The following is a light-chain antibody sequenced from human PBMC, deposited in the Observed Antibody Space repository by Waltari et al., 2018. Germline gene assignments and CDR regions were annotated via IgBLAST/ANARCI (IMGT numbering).Light chain of an antibody. J-gene: IGLJ3*02. CDR1: SSDVCGYNY. Sequence: QSALTQPRSVSGSPGQSVTISCTGTSSDVCGYNYVSWYQQHPGKAPKLMLYDVSKRPSGVPDRFSGSKSGNTASLTISGLQAEDEADYYCCSYAGSYTFEWVFGGGTKLTVL. V-gene: IGLV2-11*01. CDR2: DVS. CDR3: CSYAGSYTFEWV.